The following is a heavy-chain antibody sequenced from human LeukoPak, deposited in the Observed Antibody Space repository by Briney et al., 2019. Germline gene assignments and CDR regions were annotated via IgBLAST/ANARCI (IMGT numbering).Heavy chain of an antibody. J-gene: IGHJ5*02. CDR1: GGSFSGYY. Sequence: PSETLSLTCAVYGGSFSGYYWSWIRQPPGKGLEWIGEINHTGSTNYNPSLKSRVTISVDRSKNQFSLKLSSVTAADTAVYYCAREAPGNWFDPWGQGTLVTVSS. CDR3: AREAPGNWFDP. V-gene: IGHV4-34*01. CDR2: INHTGST.